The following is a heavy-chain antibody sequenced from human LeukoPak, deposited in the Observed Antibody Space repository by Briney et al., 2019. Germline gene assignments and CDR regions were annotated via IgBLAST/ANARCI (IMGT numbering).Heavy chain of an antibody. CDR1: GGSISSGDYY. J-gene: IGHJ6*04. Sequence: SQTLSLTCTVSGGSISSGDYYWSWVRQPPGKGLEWIGYIFYSGSTYYNPSLKSRVTISVDPSKNQLSLKLSSVTAADTAVYYCARGRGYGMDVWGEGTTVTVSS. CDR2: IFYSGST. CDR3: ARGRGYGMDV. V-gene: IGHV4-30-4*01.